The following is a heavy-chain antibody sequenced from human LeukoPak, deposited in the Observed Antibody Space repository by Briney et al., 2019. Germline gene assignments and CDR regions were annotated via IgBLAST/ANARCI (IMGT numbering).Heavy chain of an antibody. CDR1: GFIFSSYS. CDR3: ARVVAVAGKAFDI. D-gene: IGHD6-19*01. CDR2: ISSSSSYI. J-gene: IGHJ3*02. V-gene: IGHV3-21*01. Sequence: GGSLRLSCAASGFIFSSYSMNWVRQAPGKGLEWVSSISSSSSYIYYADSVKGRFTISRDNAKNSLYLQMNSLRAEDTAVYYCARVVAVAGKAFDIWGQGTMVTVSS.